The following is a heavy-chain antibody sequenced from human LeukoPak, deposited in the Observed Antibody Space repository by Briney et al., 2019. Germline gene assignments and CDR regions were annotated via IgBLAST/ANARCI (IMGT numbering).Heavy chain of an antibody. D-gene: IGHD1-20*01. Sequence: TSETLSLTCTVSGGAISSGGHYWSWIRQHPGKGLEWIGYINYSGSTYYNPSLKSRFTISVDTSQYQFSLKVTSVTAADTAMYYCARSAGITGTRAWFDPWGQGTLVTVSS. CDR2: INYSGST. J-gene: IGHJ5*02. CDR3: ARSAGITGTRAWFDP. CDR1: GGAISSGGHY. V-gene: IGHV4-31*03.